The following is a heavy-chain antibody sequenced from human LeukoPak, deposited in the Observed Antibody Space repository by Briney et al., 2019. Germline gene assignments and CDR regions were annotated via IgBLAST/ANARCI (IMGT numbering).Heavy chain of an antibody. V-gene: IGHV1-46*01. Sequence: GASVKVSCKASGYTFTSYYMHWVRQAPGQGLEWMGIINPSGGSTSYAQKFQGRVTMTEDTSTDTAYMELSSLRSEDTAVYYCATGPYGSGSSKPFDYWGQGTLVTVSS. CDR3: ATGPYGSGSSKPFDY. D-gene: IGHD3-10*01. J-gene: IGHJ4*02. CDR2: INPSGGST. CDR1: GYTFTSYY.